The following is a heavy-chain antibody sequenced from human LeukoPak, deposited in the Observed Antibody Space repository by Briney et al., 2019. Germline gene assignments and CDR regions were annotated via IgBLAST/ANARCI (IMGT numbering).Heavy chain of an antibody. CDR3: ARNHPAAITC. V-gene: IGHV3-66*01. CDR1: GITVSSNY. J-gene: IGHJ4*02. CDR2: FYSGGST. Sequence: PGGSLRLSCAASGITVSSNYMSCVRQAPGKGLEWVSIFYSGGSTYYADSVKGRFTISRNNSKNTLYLQMNNLRVEDTAVYYCARNHPAAITCWGQGSLVGVSS. D-gene: IGHD2-2*02.